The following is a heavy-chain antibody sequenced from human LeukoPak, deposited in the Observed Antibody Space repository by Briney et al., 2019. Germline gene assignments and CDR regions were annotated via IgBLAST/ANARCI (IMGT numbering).Heavy chain of an antibody. CDR1: GGSISSYY. V-gene: IGHV4-59*01. D-gene: IGHD3-3*01. CDR3: ARFDYDFWSGPKRSLDH. J-gene: IGHJ5*02. Sequence: SETLSLTCTVSGGSISSYYWSWIRQPPGKGLEWIGYIYYSGSTNYNPSLKSRVTISVGTSKNQFSLKLSSVTAADTAVYYCARFDYDFWSGPKRSLDHWGQGTLVTVSS. CDR2: IYYSGST.